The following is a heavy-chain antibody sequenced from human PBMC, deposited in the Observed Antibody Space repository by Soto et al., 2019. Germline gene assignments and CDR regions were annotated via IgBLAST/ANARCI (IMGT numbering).Heavy chain of an antibody. D-gene: IGHD5-12*01. J-gene: IGHJ6*02. CDR1: GASIAGSSY. CDR3: ARVNVATPYYYYYGMDV. V-gene: IGHV4-38-2*02. CDR2: FSHSGST. Sequence: SDTLSLTCSVSGASIAGSSYWSWIRQPAGKGLEWIGRFSHSGSTYYNPSLKSRVTISVDRSKNQFSLKLSSVTAADTAVYYCARVNVATPYYYYYGMDVWGQGTTVTVSS.